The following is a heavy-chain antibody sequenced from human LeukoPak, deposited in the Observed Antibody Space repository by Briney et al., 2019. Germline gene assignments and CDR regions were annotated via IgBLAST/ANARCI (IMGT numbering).Heavy chain of an antibody. D-gene: IGHD7-27*01. CDR3: ARDPAGWGSDASDI. Sequence: PSETLSLTCTVSDGSISSGDYYWSWIRQPPGKGLEWIGYIYYSGSTYYNPSLKSRITISVDTSKNQFSLKLSSVTAADTAVYFCARDPAGWGSDASDIWGQGTMVSVSS. V-gene: IGHV4-30-4*01. CDR1: DGSISSGDYY. J-gene: IGHJ3*02. CDR2: IYYSGST.